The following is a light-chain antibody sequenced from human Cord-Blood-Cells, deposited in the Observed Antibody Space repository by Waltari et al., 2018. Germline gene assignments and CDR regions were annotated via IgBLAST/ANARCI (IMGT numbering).Light chain of an antibody. CDR1: SSNIGSTT. CDR3: AAWDDSLNGVV. CDR2: RNN. Sequence: QSVLTQPPSASGTPGPRVTISCSGSSSNIGSTTVNWYQQLPGTAPKLLIYRNNQRPSGVPDRFSGSKSGTSASLAISGLQAEDEADYYCAAWDDSLNGVVFGGGTKLTVL. V-gene: IGLV1-44*01. J-gene: IGLJ2*01.